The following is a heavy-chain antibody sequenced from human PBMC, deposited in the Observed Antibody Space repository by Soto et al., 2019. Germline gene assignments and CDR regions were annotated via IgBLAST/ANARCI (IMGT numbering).Heavy chain of an antibody. CDR1: GGTFSSYA. CDR2: IIPIFGTA. D-gene: IGHD1-7*01. CDR3: ARDLSALTGTTSEDWFDP. J-gene: IGHJ5*02. V-gene: IGHV1-69*13. Sequence: SVKVSCKASGGTFSSYAISWVRQAPGQGLEWMGGIIPIFGTANYAQKFQGRVTITADESTSTAYMELSSLRSEDTAVYYCARDLSALTGTTSEDWFDPWGQGTLVTVSS.